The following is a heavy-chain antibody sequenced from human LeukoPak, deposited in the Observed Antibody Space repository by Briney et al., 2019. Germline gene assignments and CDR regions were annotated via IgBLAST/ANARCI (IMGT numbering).Heavy chain of an antibody. Sequence: GGSLRLSCAASGFSFSSYGMHWVRQAPGKGLEWVAVISYDGSKQYYADSVKGRFTISRDNSMNTLYLQMNSLRAEDTAVYYCAKEYYYGSGSYIPDYWGREPWSPSPQ. D-gene: IGHD3-10*01. V-gene: IGHV3-30*18. J-gene: IGHJ4*02. CDR1: GFSFSSYG. CDR2: ISYDGSKQ. CDR3: AKEYYYGSGSYIPDY.